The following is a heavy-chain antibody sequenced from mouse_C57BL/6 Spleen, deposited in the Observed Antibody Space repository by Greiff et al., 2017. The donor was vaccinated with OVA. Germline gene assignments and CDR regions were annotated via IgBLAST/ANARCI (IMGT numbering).Heavy chain of an antibody. Sequence: VQLQQSGPELVKPGASVKISCKASGYTFTDYYMNWVKHSHGKSLEWIGDITPNNGGTSYNQKFKGKATVTVDKSSSTAYMELRSLTSEDSAVYYCARSQDYYAMDYWGQGTSVTVSS. J-gene: IGHJ4*01. CDR2: ITPNNGGT. CDR3: ARSQDYYAMDY. V-gene: IGHV1-26*01. CDR1: GYTFTDYY.